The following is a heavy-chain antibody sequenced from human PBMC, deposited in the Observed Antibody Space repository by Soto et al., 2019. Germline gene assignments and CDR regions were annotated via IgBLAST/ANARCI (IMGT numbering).Heavy chain of an antibody. CDR2: ISWNSGSI. D-gene: IGHD2-2*01. J-gene: IGHJ4*02. CDR3: AKEVYGYCSSTSCYEGFDY. V-gene: IGHV3-9*01. Sequence: EVQLVESGGGLVQPGRSLRLSCAASGFTFDDYAMHWVRQAPGKGLEWVSGISWNSGSIGYADSVKGRFTISRDNAKNSLYLQMTSLRADDTALYYCAKEVYGYCSSTSCYEGFDYWGQGTLVTVSS. CDR1: GFTFDDYA.